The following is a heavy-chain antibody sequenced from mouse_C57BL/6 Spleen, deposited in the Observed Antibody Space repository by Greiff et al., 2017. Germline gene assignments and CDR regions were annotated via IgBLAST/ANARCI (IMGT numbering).Heavy chain of an antibody. CDR1: GFSLTSYG. V-gene: IGHV2-6-1*01. D-gene: IGHD2-1*01. CDR3: SRHQRRGNYGLAYWYFDV. J-gene: IGHJ1*03. CDR2: IWSDGST. Sequence: QVQLKESGPGLVAPSQSLSITCTVSGFSLTSYGVHWVRQPPGKGLEWLVVIWSDGSTTYKSAHKSRLSISKDNSKSHVFLKMNSLQTDDTAMYYCSRHQRRGNYGLAYWYFDVWGTGTTVTVSS.